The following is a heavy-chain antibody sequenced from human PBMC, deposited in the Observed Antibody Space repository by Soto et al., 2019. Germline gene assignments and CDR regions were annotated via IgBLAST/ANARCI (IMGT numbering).Heavy chain of an antibody. CDR2: INHSGST. CDR1: GGSFSGYY. Sequence: PSETLSLTCAVHGGSFSGYYWSWIRQPPGKGLEWIGEINHSGSTNYNPSLKSRVTISVDTSKNQSSLKLSSVTAADTAVYYCARAEYYDFWSGYYRPYYYGMDVWGQGTTVTVS. CDR3: ARAEYYDFWSGYYRPYYYGMDV. V-gene: IGHV4-34*01. J-gene: IGHJ6*02. D-gene: IGHD3-3*01.